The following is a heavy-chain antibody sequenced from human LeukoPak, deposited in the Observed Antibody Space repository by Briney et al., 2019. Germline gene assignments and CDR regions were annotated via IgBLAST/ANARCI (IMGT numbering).Heavy chain of an antibody. CDR3: ASNHYCTNGVCYSNAFDY. V-gene: IGHV1-69*02. D-gene: IGHD2-8*01. CDR1: GGTFSSYT. Sequence: SVKVSCKASGGTFSSYTISWVRQAPGQGLEWMRRIIPILGIANYAQKFQGRVTITADKSTSTAYMELSSLRSEDTAVYYCASNHYCTNGVCYSNAFDYWGQGTLVTVSS. J-gene: IGHJ4*02. CDR2: IIPILGIA.